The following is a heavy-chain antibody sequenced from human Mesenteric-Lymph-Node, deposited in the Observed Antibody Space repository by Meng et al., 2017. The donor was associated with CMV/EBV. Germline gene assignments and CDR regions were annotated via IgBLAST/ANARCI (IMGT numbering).Heavy chain of an antibody. Sequence: GYTFTGYYMHWVRPAPGQGLEWMGWINPSSGGTNYAQKFQGRVTMTRYTSISTVYMELSRLRSDDTAVYYCARGGSSSWQKPNWFDPWGQGTLVTVSS. J-gene: IGHJ5*02. CDR2: INPSSGGT. CDR3: ARGGSSSWQKPNWFDP. CDR1: GYTFTGYY. V-gene: IGHV1-2*02. D-gene: IGHD6-13*01.